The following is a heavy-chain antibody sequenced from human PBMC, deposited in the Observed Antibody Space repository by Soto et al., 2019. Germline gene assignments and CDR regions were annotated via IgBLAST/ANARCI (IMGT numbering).Heavy chain of an antibody. Sequence: RHSCAASGFTFSSYAMRWVRQAPGKGLEWVSAISGSGGSTYYADSVKGRFTVSRDNSKNTLYLQMNSLRAEDTAVYYCAKDQQWLANNWLDPWGQGTLASVSS. CDR2: ISGSGGST. D-gene: IGHD6-19*01. J-gene: IGHJ5*02. V-gene: IGHV3-23*01. CDR1: GFTFSSYA. CDR3: AKDQQWLANNWLDP.